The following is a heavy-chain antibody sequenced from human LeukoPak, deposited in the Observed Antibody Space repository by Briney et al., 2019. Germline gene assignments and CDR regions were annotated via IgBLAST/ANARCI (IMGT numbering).Heavy chain of an antibody. V-gene: IGHV4-61*02. J-gene: IGHJ6*03. CDR2: IYTSGST. CDR1: GGSISSGSYY. Sequence: SQTLSLTCTVSGGSISSGSYYWSWTRQPAGKGLEWIGRIYTSGSTNYNPSLKSRVIISLDTSKNQFSLKLSSVTAADTAVYYCARGLTSGYYGHYYMDVWGKGTTVTVSS. CDR3: ARGLTSGYYGHYYMDV. D-gene: IGHD3-22*01.